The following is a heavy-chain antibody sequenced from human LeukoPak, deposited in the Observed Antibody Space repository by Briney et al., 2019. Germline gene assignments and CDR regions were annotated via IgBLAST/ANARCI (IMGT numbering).Heavy chain of an antibody. V-gene: IGHV3-7*01. J-gene: IGHJ4*02. CDR3: AREQRWSFDS. CDR1: GLTFSTCW. CDR2: INQDGGTE. Sequence: PGGSLRLSCAASGLTFSTCWMSWVRQAPGKGLEWVANINQDGGTEYYVDSVKGRFTISRDNARNSLYLQMNSLRADDTGIYYCAREQRWSFDSWGQGTLVTVSS. D-gene: IGHD4-23*01.